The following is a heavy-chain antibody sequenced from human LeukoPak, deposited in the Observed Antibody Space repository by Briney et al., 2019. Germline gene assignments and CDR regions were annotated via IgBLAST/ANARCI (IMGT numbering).Heavy chain of an antibody. J-gene: IGHJ4*02. D-gene: IGHD4-17*01. CDR2: INPNSGGT. Sequence: ASVKVSCKASGYTFTGYYMHWVRQAPGQGLEWMGWINPNSGGTNYAQKFQGRVTMTRDTSTSTAYMELSRLRSDDTAVYYCARDLAPSLTTVTTWFDYWGQGTLVTVSS. CDR1: GYTFTGYY. V-gene: IGHV1-2*02. CDR3: ARDLAPSLTTVTTWFDY.